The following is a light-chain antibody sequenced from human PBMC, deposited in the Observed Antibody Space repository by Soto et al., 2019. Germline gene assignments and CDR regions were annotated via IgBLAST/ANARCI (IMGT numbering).Light chain of an antibody. CDR2: AAS. Sequence: EIVMTQSPATLSVSPGERATLSCRASQSISDNLAWYQQRPGQSPRLLIYAASSRATGIPARFSGSGSGTEFRLTITSLQSEDFAVYYCQQYNNWPPYTFGQGTKLEIK. J-gene: IGKJ2*01. V-gene: IGKV3-15*01. CDR1: QSISDN. CDR3: QQYNNWPPYT.